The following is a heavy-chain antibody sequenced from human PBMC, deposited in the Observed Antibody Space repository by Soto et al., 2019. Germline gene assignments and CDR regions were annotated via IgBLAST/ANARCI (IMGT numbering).Heavy chain of an antibody. V-gene: IGHV1-24*01. D-gene: IGHD2-8*01. Sequence: ASVKVSCKVSGYTLTELSMHWVRQAPGKGLEWMGGFDPEDGETIYAQKFQGRVTMTEDTSTDTAYMELSSLRSEDTAVYYCATLGYCTNGVCLSLGYWGQGTLVTVSS. CDR1: GYTLTELS. CDR2: FDPEDGET. J-gene: IGHJ4*02. CDR3: ATLGYCTNGVCLSLGY.